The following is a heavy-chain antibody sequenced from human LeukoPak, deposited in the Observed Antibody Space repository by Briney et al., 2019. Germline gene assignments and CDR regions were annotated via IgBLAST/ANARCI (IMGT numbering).Heavy chain of an antibody. V-gene: IGHV4-59*01. D-gene: IGHD5-24*01. J-gene: IGHJ4*02. CDR2: IYYSGST. CDR3: ARGWDGYNFSVIDY. CDR1: GGSISSYY. Sequence: SETLSLTCTVSGGSISSYYWSWIRQPPGKGLEWIGYIYYSGSTNYNPSLKSRVTIPVDTSKNQFSLKLSSVTTADTAVYYCARGWDGYNFSVIDYWGQGTLVTVSS.